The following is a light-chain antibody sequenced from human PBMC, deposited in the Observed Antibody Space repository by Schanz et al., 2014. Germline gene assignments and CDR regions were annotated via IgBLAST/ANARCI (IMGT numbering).Light chain of an antibody. CDR1: QGISTY. CDR2: GAS. Sequence: IQMTQSPSSLSASVGDRVTITCRASQGISTYLAWYQQKPGKVPKLLIYGASTLQGGVPSRFSGSGFGTDFTLTISSLQPEDFATYYCQQSYTSFWTFGQGSKVEIK. CDR3: QQSYTSFWT. J-gene: IGKJ1*01. V-gene: IGKV1-39*01.